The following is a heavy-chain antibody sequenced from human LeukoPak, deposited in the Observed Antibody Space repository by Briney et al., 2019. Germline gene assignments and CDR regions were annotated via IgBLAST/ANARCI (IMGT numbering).Heavy chain of an antibody. V-gene: IGHV1-46*01. D-gene: IGHD3-9*01. J-gene: IGHJ6*03. CDR1: GYTFTSSY. Sequence: ASVKLSCKASGYTFTSSYMHWVRQAPGQGLEWMGIITPSGGTTNNAQKFQGRITMTRDMSTSTVYMELSSLRYEDTAVYYCARVSWFPGSSYYYMDVWGKGTTVTVSS. CDR3: ARVSWFPGSSYYYMDV. CDR2: ITPSGGTT.